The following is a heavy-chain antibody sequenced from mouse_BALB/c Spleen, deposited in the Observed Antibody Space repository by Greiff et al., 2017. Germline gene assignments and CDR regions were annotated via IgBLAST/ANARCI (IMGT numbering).Heavy chain of an antibody. CDR3: TRGREPDY. Sequence: VQLQQSGAELMKPGASVKISCKASGYTFSSYWIEWVKQRPGHGLEWIGEILPGSGSTNYNEKFKGKSTFTADTSSNTAYMQLSSLTSEDSAVYYCTRGREPDYWGQGTTLTVSS. V-gene: IGHV1-9*01. CDR2: ILPGSGST. J-gene: IGHJ2*01. CDR1: GYTFSSYW.